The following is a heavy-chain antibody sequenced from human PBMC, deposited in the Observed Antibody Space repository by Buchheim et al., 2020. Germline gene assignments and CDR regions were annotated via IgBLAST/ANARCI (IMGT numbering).Heavy chain of an antibody. D-gene: IGHD3-10*01. CDR2: INPNSGDT. Sequence: QVQLVQSGAEVKNPGASVKVSCKASGYTFTNYYIHWVRQAPGQGLEWMGWINPNSGDTKYAQKFQGRVTMTRDTSISTAYMDLSRLRYDDTAVYYCARVPNLYYYGSGGYFEYWGQGTL. J-gene: IGHJ4*02. CDR1: GYTFTNYY. V-gene: IGHV1-2*02. CDR3: ARVPNLYYYGSGGYFEY.